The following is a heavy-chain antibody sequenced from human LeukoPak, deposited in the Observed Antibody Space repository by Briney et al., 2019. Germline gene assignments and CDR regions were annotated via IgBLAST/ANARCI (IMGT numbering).Heavy chain of an antibody. J-gene: IGHJ4*02. CDR1: GYTFTGYY. CDR2: INPNSGGT. V-gene: IGHV1-2*02. Sequence: ASVKVSCKASGYTFTGYYMHWVRQAPGQGLEWMGWINPNSGGTNHAQKFQGRVTMTRDTSISTAYMELSRLRSDDTAVYYCAREARTKGHMVRGVIITFGYWGQGTLVTVSS. D-gene: IGHD3-10*01. CDR3: AREARTKGHMVRGVIITFGY.